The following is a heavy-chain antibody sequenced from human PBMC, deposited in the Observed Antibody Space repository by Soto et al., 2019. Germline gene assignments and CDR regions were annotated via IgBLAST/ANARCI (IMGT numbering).Heavy chain of an antibody. CDR2: ISGSGGST. CDR3: AFGLRTSSGSSHYYYYGMVV. J-gene: IGHJ6*02. Sequence: GGSLRLSCAASGFTFSSYAMSWVRQAPGKGLEWVSAISGSGGSTYYADSVKGRFTISRDNSKNTLYLQMNSLRAEDTAVYYCAFGLRTSSGSSHYYYYGMVVWGQGTTVTVSS. CDR1: GFTFSSYA. V-gene: IGHV3-23*01. D-gene: IGHD6-19*01.